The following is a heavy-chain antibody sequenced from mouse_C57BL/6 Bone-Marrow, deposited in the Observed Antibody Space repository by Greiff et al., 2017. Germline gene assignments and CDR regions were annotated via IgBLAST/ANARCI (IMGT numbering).Heavy chain of an antibody. Sequence: VQLQESGAELARPGASVKLSCKASGYTFTNYGISWVKQRTGQGLEWIGEIYPRSGNTYYNEKFKGKATLTADKSSSTAYMELRSLTSEDSAVYFCARGITTVVAPDDWGQGTTLTVSS. CDR1: GYTFTNYG. CDR2: IYPRSGNT. V-gene: IGHV1-81*01. J-gene: IGHJ2*01. D-gene: IGHD1-1*01. CDR3: ARGITTVVAPDD.